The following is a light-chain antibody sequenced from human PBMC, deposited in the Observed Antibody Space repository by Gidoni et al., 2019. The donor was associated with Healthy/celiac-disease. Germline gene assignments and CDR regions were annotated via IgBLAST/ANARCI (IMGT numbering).Light chain of an antibody. V-gene: IGKV3-15*01. CDR3: QQYNNWPKT. CDR2: GAA. Sequence: EIVMTQSPATLSVSPGERATLSCRASQSVSSNLAWYQQKPGQAPRLLIYGAATRATGIPARFSGSCSGTEFTLTISSLQSEDFAVYDCQQYNNWPKTFGQGTKVEIK. CDR1: QSVSSN. J-gene: IGKJ1*01.